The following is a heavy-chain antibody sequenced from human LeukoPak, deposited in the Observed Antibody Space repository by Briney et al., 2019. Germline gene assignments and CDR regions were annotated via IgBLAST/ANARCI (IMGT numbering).Heavy chain of an antibody. J-gene: IGHJ3*02. Sequence: GASVKVSCKASEYTLTAYYMHWVRQAPGQGLEWMGRINPDRGGTNYAQKFQGRVTMTRDKSISTAYMELTSLRSDDTAVYYCARGPYDYVWGNYRYTGDAFDIWGHGTVVTVSS. CDR2: INPDRGGT. D-gene: IGHD3-16*02. CDR1: EYTLTAYY. CDR3: ARGPYDYVWGNYRYTGDAFDI. V-gene: IGHV1-2*06.